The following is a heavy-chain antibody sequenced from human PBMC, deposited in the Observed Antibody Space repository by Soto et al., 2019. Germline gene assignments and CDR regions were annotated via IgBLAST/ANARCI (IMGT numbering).Heavy chain of an antibody. V-gene: IGHV4-34*01. Sequence: SETLSLTCAVNGGAFNGYYWRWIRQPPGKGLEWIGEINHSGTVDYNPSLKSRVTVSIDTSKKEFSLTLTSVTAADTAVYYCARAGAALVRGSIGGFDYWGQGTLVTVSS. CDR3: ARAGAALVRGSIGGFDY. CDR1: GGAFNGYY. CDR2: INHSGTV. D-gene: IGHD3-10*01. J-gene: IGHJ4*02.